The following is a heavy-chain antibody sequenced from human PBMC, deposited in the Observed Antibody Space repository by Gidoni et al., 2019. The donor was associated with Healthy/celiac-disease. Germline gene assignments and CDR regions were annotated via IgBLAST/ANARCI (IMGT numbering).Heavy chain of an antibody. Sequence: QVQLVQSGAEVQKTGSAVKVSCKASGGTFSSYAIRWVRQAPGQGLEWMGGIIPIFGTATYAQKFQGRVTITADESTSTAYMELSSLRSEDTAVYYCARAGLGYCSSTSCFRYWYFDLWGRGTLVTVSS. CDR3: ARAGLGYCSSTSCFRYWYFDL. J-gene: IGHJ2*01. CDR2: IIPIFGTA. D-gene: IGHD2-2*01. V-gene: IGHV1-69*01. CDR1: GGTFSSYA.